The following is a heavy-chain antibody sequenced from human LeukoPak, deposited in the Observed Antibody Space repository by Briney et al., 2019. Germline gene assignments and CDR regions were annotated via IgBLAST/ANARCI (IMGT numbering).Heavy chain of an antibody. J-gene: IGHJ4*02. CDR3: ARDMDGDSIYYFDY. CDR1: GCTFSSYA. D-gene: IGHD4-17*01. V-gene: IGHV1-69*13. CDR2: IIPIFGTA. Sequence: ASVKVSCKASGCTFSSYAISWVRQAPGQGLEWMGGIIPIFGTANYEQKFQGRVTITADESTSTAYMELSSLGSEDTAVYYCARDMDGDSIYYFDYWGQGTLVTVSS.